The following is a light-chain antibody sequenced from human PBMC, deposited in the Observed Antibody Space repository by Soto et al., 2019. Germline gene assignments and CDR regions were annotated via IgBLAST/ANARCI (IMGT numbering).Light chain of an antibody. V-gene: IGKV1-39*01. CDR3: QQSYSTPPT. CDR2: AAS. Sequence: DIQMTQSPSSLSASVGDRVTITCRASQSISSYLNWYQQKPGKAPKLVIHAASSLQSGVPSRFSGSGSGTDFTLTISSLQPEDFATYYCQQSYSTPPTFGQGTKVDIK. J-gene: IGKJ1*01. CDR1: QSISSY.